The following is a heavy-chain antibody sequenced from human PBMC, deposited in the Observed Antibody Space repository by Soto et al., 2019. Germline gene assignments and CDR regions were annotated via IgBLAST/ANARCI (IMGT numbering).Heavy chain of an antibody. CDR2: ISGSGGNT. V-gene: IGHV3-23*01. D-gene: IGHD2-2*01. CDR3: AKDYCGSASCFVADY. Sequence: EVQLLESGGGLVQPGGSLRLSCAASGFTFSSYAISWVRQAPGKWLEWVSAISGSGGNTDYADSVKGRFTISRDNSKNTLYLQMNSLRAEDTAVYYCAKDYCGSASCFVADYWGQGTLVTVSS. J-gene: IGHJ4*02. CDR1: GFTFSSYA.